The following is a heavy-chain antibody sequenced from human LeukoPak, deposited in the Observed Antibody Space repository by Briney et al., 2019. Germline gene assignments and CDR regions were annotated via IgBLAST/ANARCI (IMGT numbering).Heavy chain of an antibody. CDR1: GYTFTSYG. Sequence: ASVKVSCKASGYTFTSYGISWVRQAPGQGLEWMGWISAYNGNTNYAQKLQGRVTMTTDTYTNTAYMELRSLRSDDTAVYYCAGSLGYCTSNVCYLKYWGQGTLVIVSS. CDR2: ISAYNGNT. D-gene: IGHD2-8*01. V-gene: IGHV1-18*01. J-gene: IGHJ4*02. CDR3: AGSLGYCTSNVCYLKY.